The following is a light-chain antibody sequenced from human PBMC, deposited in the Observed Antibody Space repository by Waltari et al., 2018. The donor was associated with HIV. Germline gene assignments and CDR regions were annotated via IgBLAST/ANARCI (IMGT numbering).Light chain of an antibody. Sequence: EIVMTQSPATLSVSPGERATLSCRASQSIGSDLAWYQQKPGQAPRLLIYGASTRATGIPARFSGSGSGTEFTLTISSLKSEDFAVYSCQQYNNWPPMYTFGQGTKLEIK. CDR2: GAS. CDR3: QQYNNWPPMYT. V-gene: IGKV3-15*01. J-gene: IGKJ2*01. CDR1: QSIGSD.